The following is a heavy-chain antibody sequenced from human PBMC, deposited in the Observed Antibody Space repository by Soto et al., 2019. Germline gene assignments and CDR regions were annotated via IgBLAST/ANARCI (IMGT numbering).Heavy chain of an antibody. Sequence: PGGSLRLSCAASGCTFSSYAMSWVRQAPGKGLEWVSAISGSGGSTYYADSVKGRFNISRDNSKNTLYPQMNSLRAEDTAVYYWETYFCVNTFDDWGQGNPVTVSS. CDR3: ETYFCVNTFDD. CDR1: GCTFSSYA. CDR2: ISGSGGST. J-gene: IGHJ4*02. V-gene: IGHV3-23*01. D-gene: IGHD2-21*01.